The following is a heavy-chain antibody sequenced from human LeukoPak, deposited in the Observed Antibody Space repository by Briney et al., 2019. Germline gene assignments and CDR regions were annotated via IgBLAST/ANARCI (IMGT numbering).Heavy chain of an antibody. Sequence: GGSLRLSCEASGFTFSTYGMHWVRQAPGKGLEWVALISYDGSDKNYADSVKGRFTISRDNSKNTLFLQMNSLRAEDTAVYYCATLLGGGTYYFDFWGQGTLVTVSS. CDR1: GFTFSTYG. V-gene: IGHV3-30*03. CDR3: ATLLGGGTYYFDF. J-gene: IGHJ4*02. CDR2: ISYDGSDK. D-gene: IGHD3-16*01.